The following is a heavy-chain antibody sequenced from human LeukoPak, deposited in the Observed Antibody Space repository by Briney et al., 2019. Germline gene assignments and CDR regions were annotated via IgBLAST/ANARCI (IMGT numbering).Heavy chain of an antibody. CDR3: AKGRTYYFDY. V-gene: IGHV4-34*01. CDR2: INHSGST. D-gene: IGHD1-7*01. Sequence: SETLSLTCAVYGGSLSGYYWSWIRQPPGKGLEWIGEINHSGSTNYNPSLKSRVTISVDTSKNQFSLKLSSVTAADTAVYYCAKGRTYYFDYWGQGTLVTVSS. J-gene: IGHJ4*02. CDR1: GGSLSGYY.